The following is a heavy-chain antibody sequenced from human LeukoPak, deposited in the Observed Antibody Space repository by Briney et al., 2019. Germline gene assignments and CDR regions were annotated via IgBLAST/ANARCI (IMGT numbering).Heavy chain of an antibody. CDR1: GFTMRDND. V-gene: IGHV3-66*01. J-gene: IGHJ1*01. Sequence: VGSLRLSCAVSGFTMRDNDMTWVRQAAGKGLEWVSLIYSSGGTSSADSVKGRFTISKDNSKNTLYLQMNSLRAEDTAVYYCAKRPLSSCNWGLGNLATVSS. CDR2: IYSSGGT. CDR3: AKRPLSSCN. D-gene: IGHD5/OR15-5a*01.